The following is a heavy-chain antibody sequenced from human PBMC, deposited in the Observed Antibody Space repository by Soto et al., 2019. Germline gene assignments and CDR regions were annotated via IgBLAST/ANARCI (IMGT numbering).Heavy chain of an antibody. Sequence: SETLSLTCTFSGGSISSSSYYWGWIRQPPGKGLEWIGSIYYSGSTYYNPSLKSRVTISVDTSKNQFSLKLSSVTAADTAVYYCARCGYSYGHYYYYGIDVWGQGTTVTGSS. D-gene: IGHD5-18*01. J-gene: IGHJ6*02. CDR1: GGSISSSSYY. CDR3: ARCGYSYGHYYYYGIDV. V-gene: IGHV4-39*01. CDR2: IYYSGST.